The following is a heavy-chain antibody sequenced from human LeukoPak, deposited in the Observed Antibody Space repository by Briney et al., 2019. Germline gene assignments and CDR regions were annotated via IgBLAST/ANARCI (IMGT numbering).Heavy chain of an antibody. CDR2: ISGSGGRT. J-gene: IGHJ4*02. V-gene: IGHV3-23*01. CDR1: GITLSNYG. Sequence: GGSQRLSCAVSGITLSNYGMSSVRQAPGKGLEWVAGISGSGGRTNYADSVKGRFTISRDNPKNTLYLQMNSLRAEDTAVYFCAKRGVVIRVILVGFHKEANYFDSWGQGVLVTVSS. CDR3: AKRGVVIRVILVGFHKEANYFDS. D-gene: IGHD3-22*01.